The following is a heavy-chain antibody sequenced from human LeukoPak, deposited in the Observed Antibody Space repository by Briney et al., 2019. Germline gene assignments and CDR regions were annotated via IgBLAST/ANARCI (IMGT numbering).Heavy chain of an antibody. J-gene: IGHJ4*02. Sequence: GGSLRLSCAASGFTFSSYSMNWVRQAPGKGLEWVSFISSSRSDIYYADSVKGRFTISRDNSKNTLYLQMNSLRAEDTAVYYCAKFSRGQKDFDYWGQGTLVTVSS. CDR3: AKFSRGQKDFDY. CDR2: ISSSRSDI. V-gene: IGHV3-21*04. CDR1: GFTFSSYS. D-gene: IGHD3-10*01.